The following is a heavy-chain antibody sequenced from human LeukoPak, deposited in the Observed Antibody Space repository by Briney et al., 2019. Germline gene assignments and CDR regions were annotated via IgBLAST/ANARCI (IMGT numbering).Heavy chain of an antibody. Sequence: ASVKVSCKASGYTFIDYYMHWVRQAPGHGLEWMGWINPDSGGTNYALKFQGRVTMTRDTSINTAYLELSRLRSDDTAVYYCARDQGTLRFLEWRFDYWGQGTLVTVSS. V-gene: IGHV1-2*02. J-gene: IGHJ4*02. D-gene: IGHD3-3*01. CDR1: GYTFIDYY. CDR2: INPDSGGT. CDR3: ARDQGTLRFLEWRFDY.